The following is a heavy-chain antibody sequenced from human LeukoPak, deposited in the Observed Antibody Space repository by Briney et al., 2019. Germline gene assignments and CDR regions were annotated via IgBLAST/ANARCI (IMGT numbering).Heavy chain of an antibody. J-gene: IGHJ6*02. D-gene: IGHD6-19*01. CDR2: ISGSGGST. V-gene: IGHV3-23*01. CDR3: AKDFFSGSGLDYYGMDV. CDR1: GFTFSSYA. Sequence: PGGSLRLSCAASGFTFSSYAMSWVRQAPGKGLEWVSAISGSGGSTYYADSVKGRFTISRDNSKNTLYLQMNSLRAEDTAVYYCAKDFFSGSGLDYYGMDVWGQGTTVTVSS.